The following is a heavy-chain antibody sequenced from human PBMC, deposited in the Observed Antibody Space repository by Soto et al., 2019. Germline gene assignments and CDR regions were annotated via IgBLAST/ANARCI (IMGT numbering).Heavy chain of an antibody. CDR2: INPSGGST. J-gene: IGHJ6*02. CDR3: ARPSLTIFGVVKSQSDYYYGMDV. D-gene: IGHD3-3*01. Sequence: ASVKVSCRASGYTFTSYYMHWVRQAPGQGLEWMGIINPSGGSTSYAQKFQGRVTMTRDTSTSTVYMELSSLRSEDTAVYYCARPSLTIFGVVKSQSDYYYGMDVFGQGNTVTFS. CDR1: GYTFTSYY. V-gene: IGHV1-46*01.